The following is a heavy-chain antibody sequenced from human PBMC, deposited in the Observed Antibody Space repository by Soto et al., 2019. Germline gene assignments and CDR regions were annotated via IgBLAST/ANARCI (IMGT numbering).Heavy chain of an antibody. CDR3: AGGLRYFDWLSGGYFDY. V-gene: IGHV4-30-4*01. CDR2: IYYSGST. CDR1: GGSISSGDYY. D-gene: IGHD3-9*01. J-gene: IGHJ4*02. Sequence: SETLSLTCTVSGGSISSGDYYWSWIRQPPGKGLEWIGYIYYSGSTYYNPSLKSRVTISVDTSKNQFSLKLSSVTAADTAGYYCAGGLRYFDWLSGGYFDYRGQGTLVTVSS.